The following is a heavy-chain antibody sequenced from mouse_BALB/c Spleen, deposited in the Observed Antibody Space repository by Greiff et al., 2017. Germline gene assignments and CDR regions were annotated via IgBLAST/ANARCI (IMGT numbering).Heavy chain of an antibody. D-gene: IGHD1-1*01. Sequence: EVKLQESGPELVKPGASVKVSCKASGYAFTSYNMYWVKQSHGKSLEWIGYIDPYNGGTSYNQKFKGKATLTVDKSSSTAYMHLNSLTSEDSAVYYCAREDYYGSSPWFAYWGQGTLVTVSA. CDR2: IDPYNGGT. CDR1: GYAFTSYN. J-gene: IGHJ3*01. V-gene: IGHV1S135*01. CDR3: AREDYYGSSPWFAY.